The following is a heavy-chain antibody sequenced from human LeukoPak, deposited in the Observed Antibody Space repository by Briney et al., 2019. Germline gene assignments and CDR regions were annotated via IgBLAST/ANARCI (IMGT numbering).Heavy chain of an antibody. V-gene: IGHV4-31*03. D-gene: IGHD2-21*02. CDR2: IYYNGST. CDR3: ARDSVSVVVTANYYYYGMDV. J-gene: IGHJ6*02. CDR1: GGSISSGGYY. Sequence: SQTLSLTCTVSGGSISSGGYYWSWIRQHPGKGLEWIGYIYYNGSTYYSPSLKSRVTISVDTSKNQFSLKLSSVTAADTAVYYCARDSVSVVVTANYYYYGMDVWGQGTTVTVSS.